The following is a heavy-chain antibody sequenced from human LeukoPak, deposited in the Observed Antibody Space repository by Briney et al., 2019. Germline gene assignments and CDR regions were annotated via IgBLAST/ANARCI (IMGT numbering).Heavy chain of an antibody. D-gene: IGHD2-15*01. V-gene: IGHV3-30*18. CDR3: AKGGVRVVVDY. CDR2: ISYDGSNK. Sequence: GRSLRLSCAASGFTFSSYGMHWVRQAPGKGLEWVAVISYDGSNKYYADSVKGRFTISRDNSKNTLYLQMNSLRAEDTAVYYCAKGGVRVVVDYWGQGTLVTVSS. J-gene: IGHJ4*02. CDR1: GFTFSSYG.